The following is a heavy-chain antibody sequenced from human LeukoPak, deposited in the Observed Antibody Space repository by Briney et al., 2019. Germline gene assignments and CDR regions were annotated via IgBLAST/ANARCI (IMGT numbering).Heavy chain of an antibody. V-gene: IGHV4-39*01. J-gene: IGHJ4*02. D-gene: IGHD3-9*01. Sequence: PSETLSLTCTVSGGSISSSSYYWGWIRQPPGKGLEWIGSIYYSGSTYYNPSLKSRVTISVDTSKNQFSLKLSSVTAADTAVYYCARASLRYLDDWGQGTLVTVSS. CDR2: IYYSGST. CDR3: ARASLRYLDD. CDR1: GGSISSSSYY.